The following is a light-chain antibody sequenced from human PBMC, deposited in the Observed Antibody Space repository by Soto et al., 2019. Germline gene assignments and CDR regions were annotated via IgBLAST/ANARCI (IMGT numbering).Light chain of an antibody. CDR3: QQSYSMFT. CDR2: AAS. CDR1: QNIRSY. Sequence: DIQMTQSPSSLSASVGDRVTITCRASQNIRSYLNWCQQKPGKAPKFLIYAASSLQSGVPSRFSGSGSGTDFTLTISSLQLEDFATYYCQQSYSMFTFGPGTKVDIK. J-gene: IGKJ3*01. V-gene: IGKV1-39*01.